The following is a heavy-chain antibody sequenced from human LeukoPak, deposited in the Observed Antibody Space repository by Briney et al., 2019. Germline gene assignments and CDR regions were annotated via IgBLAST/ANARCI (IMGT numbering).Heavy chain of an antibody. D-gene: IGHD2-15*01. V-gene: IGHV4-34*01. CDR3: AIERSGGSSMTFDY. CDR2: INHSGST. J-gene: IGHJ4*02. Sequence: SETLSLTCAVYGGSFSGYYCSWIRQPPGKRLECIGEINHSGSTNYNPSLKSRVTISVDTSKNQFSLKLSSVTAADTAVYYCAIERSGGSSMTFDYWGQGTLVTVSS. CDR1: GGSFSGYY.